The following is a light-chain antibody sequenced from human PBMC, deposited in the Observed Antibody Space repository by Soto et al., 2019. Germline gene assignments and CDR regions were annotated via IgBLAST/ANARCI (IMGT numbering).Light chain of an antibody. V-gene: IGKV1-5*03. Sequence: DIQMTQSPSTLSASVGDRVAITCRASQSINNLLVWYQQKPGKAPKLLIYKASRLESGVPSRFSGSGSGTVFTLTMSSLQPDDFATYYCQQYYSYPWTFGQGTKLEIK. CDR3: QQYYSYPWT. J-gene: IGKJ1*01. CDR2: KAS. CDR1: QSINNL.